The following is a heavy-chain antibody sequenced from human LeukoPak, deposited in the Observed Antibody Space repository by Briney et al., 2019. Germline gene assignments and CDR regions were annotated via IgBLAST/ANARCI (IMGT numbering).Heavy chain of an antibody. J-gene: IGHJ4*02. CDR2: IIPIFGTA. CDR3: ARVIVVVPAAIQEYYFDY. V-gene: IGHV1-69*01. CDR1: GGTFSSYA. Sequence: SVKVSCKASGGTFSSYAISWVRQAPGQGLEWMGGIIPIFGTANYAQKFQGRVTITADESTSTAYMELSSLRSEDTAVYYCARVIVVVPAAIQEYYFDYWGQGTLVTASS. D-gene: IGHD2-2*01.